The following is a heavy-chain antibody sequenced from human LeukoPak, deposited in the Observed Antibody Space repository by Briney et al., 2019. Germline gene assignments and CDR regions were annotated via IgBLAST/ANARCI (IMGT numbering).Heavy chain of an antibody. CDR2: INHSGST. D-gene: IGHD3-22*01. Sequence: SETLSLTCAVYGGSFSGYYWSWIRQPPGKGLEWIGEINHSGSTNYNPSLKSRVTISVDASKNQFSLKLSSVTAADTAVYYCARTSSGYQLNYWGQGTLVTVSS. CDR3: ARTSSGYQLNY. J-gene: IGHJ4*02. V-gene: IGHV4-34*01. CDR1: GGSFSGYY.